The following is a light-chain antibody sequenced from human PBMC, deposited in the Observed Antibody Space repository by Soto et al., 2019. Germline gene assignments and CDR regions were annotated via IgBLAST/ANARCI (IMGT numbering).Light chain of an antibody. Sequence: LTQPPSASGTPGQRVTISCSGSSSNIGSNTVNWYQQLPGTAPKLLIYSNNQRPSGVPDRFSGSKSGTSASLAISGLQSEDEADYYCAAWDDSLNGPHVVFGGGTKVTVL. V-gene: IGLV1-44*01. J-gene: IGLJ2*01. CDR2: SNN. CDR1: SSNIGSNT. CDR3: AAWDDSLNGPHVV.